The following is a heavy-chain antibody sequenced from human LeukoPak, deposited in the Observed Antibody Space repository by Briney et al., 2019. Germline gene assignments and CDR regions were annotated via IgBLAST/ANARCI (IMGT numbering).Heavy chain of an antibody. CDR2: INPNGGGT. D-gene: IGHD3-22*01. CDR3: ARDLYYYDSSGATGGFDY. CDR1: GYTFTGYY. Sequence: GASVKVSCKASGYTFTGYYMHWVRQAPGQGLEWMGWINPNGGGTNYAQKFQGRVTMTRDTSISAAYMELSRLRSDDTAVYYCARDLYYYDSSGATGGFDYWGQGTLVTVSS. J-gene: IGHJ4*02. V-gene: IGHV1-2*02.